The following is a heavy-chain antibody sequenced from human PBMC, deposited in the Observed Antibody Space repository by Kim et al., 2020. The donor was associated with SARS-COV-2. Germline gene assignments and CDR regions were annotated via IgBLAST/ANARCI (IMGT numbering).Heavy chain of an antibody. CDR1: GYTFTGYY. V-gene: IGHV1-2*02. D-gene: IGHD2-2*01. Sequence: ASVKVSCKASGYTFTGYYMHWVRQAPGQGLEWMGWINPNSGGTNYAQKFQGRVTMTRDTSISTAYMELSRLRSDDTAVYYCAREAVPAALYYFDYWGQGTLVTVSS. CDR3: AREAVPAALYYFDY. CDR2: INPNSGGT. J-gene: IGHJ4*02.